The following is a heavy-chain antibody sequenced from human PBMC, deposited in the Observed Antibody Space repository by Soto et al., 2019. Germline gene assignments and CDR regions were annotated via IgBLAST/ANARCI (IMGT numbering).Heavy chain of an antibody. CDR2: INHGGST. V-gene: IGHV4-34*01. CDR1: GGSFSGYY. J-gene: IGHJ6*02. CDR3: ARVWQEAYYYYYGMDV. Sequence: PSETLSLTCAVYGGSFSGYYWSWIRQPPGKGLEWIGEINHGGSTNYNPSLKSRVTISVDTSKNQFSLKLSSVTAADAAVYYCARVWQEAYYYYYGMDVWGQGTTVTVSS.